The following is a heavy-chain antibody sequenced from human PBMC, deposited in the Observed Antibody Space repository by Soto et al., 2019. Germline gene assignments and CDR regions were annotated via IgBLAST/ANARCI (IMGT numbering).Heavy chain of an antibody. CDR1: GYTFTGYC. D-gene: IGHD2-2*01. CDR3: ARDHRVSGYCSSTSCYLDY. J-gene: IGHJ4*02. V-gene: IGHV1-2*04. CDR2: INPNSGGT. Sequence: ASVKVSCKASGYTFTGYCMHWVRQAPGQGLEWMGWINPNSGGTNYAQKFQGWVTMTRDTSISTAYMELSRLRSDDTAVYYCARDHRVSGYCSSTSCYLDYWGQGTLVTVSS.